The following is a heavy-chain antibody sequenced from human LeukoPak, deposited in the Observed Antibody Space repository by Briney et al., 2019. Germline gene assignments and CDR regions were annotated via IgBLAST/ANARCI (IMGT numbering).Heavy chain of an antibody. CDR1: GYTFTSYD. CDR3: ARDRSLSHGLWFGELSNY. Sequence: ASVKVSCKASGYTFTSYDINWVRQATGQGLEWMGWMNPNSGNTSYAQKFQGRVTMTRDTSTSTVYMELSSLRSEDTAVYYCARDRSLSHGLWFGELSNYWGQGTLVTVSS. J-gene: IGHJ4*02. D-gene: IGHD3-10*01. CDR2: MNPNSGNT. V-gene: IGHV1-8*02.